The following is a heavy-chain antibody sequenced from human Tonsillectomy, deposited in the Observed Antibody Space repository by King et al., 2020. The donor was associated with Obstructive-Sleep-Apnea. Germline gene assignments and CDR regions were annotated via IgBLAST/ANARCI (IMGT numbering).Heavy chain of an antibody. CDR1: GFTFSNAW. D-gene: IGHD6-13*01. CDR3: TRQQLVFDY. Sequence: VQLVQSGGGSVKPGGSLRLSCAASGFTFSNAWMSWVRQAPGKGLEWVGHIKSKTDGGTTDYAAPVKGRFTISRDDSQNTLYLQMNSLKTEDTAVYYCTRQQLVFDYWGQGTLVTVSS. V-gene: IGHV3-15*01. CDR2: IKSKTDGGTT. J-gene: IGHJ4*02.